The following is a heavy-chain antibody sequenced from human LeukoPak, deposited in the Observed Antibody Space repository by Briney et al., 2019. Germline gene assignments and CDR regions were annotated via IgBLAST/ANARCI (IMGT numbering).Heavy chain of an antibody. CDR1: GYSFTNYW. Sequence: LGESLKISCRGSGYSFTNYWIGWVRQMPGKGLEWMGIIYPGDSDTKYSPSFQGQVTISADKSISTAYLQWSGLKASDTAMYYCARQDDILTGYSYFDYWGQGTLVTVSS. CDR3: ARQDDILTGYSYFDY. CDR2: IYPGDSDT. V-gene: IGHV5-51*01. J-gene: IGHJ4*02. D-gene: IGHD3-9*01.